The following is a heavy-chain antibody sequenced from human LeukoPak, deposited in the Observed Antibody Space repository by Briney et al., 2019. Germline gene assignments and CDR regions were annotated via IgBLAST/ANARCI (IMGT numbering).Heavy chain of an antibody. V-gene: IGHV5-51*01. J-gene: IGHJ6*03. CDR2: IYPGDSDT. Sequence: HGESLKISCKGSGYSFTSYWIAWVRQMPGKGLEWMGIIYPGDSDTRYSPSFEGQVTISADKSISTAYLQWSSLKASDTAMYYCARWNHGSGSYYTTYMDVWGKGTTVTISS. CDR3: ARWNHGSGSYYTTYMDV. CDR1: GYSFTSYW. D-gene: IGHD3-10*01.